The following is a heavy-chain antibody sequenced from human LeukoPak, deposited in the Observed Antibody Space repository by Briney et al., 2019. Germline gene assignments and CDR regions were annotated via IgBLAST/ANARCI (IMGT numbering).Heavy chain of an antibody. CDR3: ASGDSYGDLGFLDY. Sequence: GASVKVSCKASGDTFTSYGISWVRQAPGQGLEWMGWISAYNGNTNYAQKLQGRVTMTTDTSTSTAYMELRSLRSDDTAVYYCASGDSYGDLGFLDYWGQGTLVTVSS. CDR1: GDTFTSYG. D-gene: IGHD5-18*01. CDR2: ISAYNGNT. V-gene: IGHV1-18*01. J-gene: IGHJ4*02.